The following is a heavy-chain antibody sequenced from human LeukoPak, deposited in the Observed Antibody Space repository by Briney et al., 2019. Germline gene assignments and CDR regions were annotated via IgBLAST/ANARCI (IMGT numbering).Heavy chain of an antibody. D-gene: IGHD2-2*01. Sequence: SETLSLTCTVSGGSISSYYWSWIRQPPGKGLEWIGYIHYSGSTNYSPSLKSRVTISVDTSKNQFSLKLSSVTAADTAVYYCAREGRSTSPRWFDPWGQGTLVTVSS. CDR3: AREGRSTSPRWFDP. CDR2: IHYSGST. V-gene: IGHV4-59*01. CDR1: GGSISSYY. J-gene: IGHJ5*02.